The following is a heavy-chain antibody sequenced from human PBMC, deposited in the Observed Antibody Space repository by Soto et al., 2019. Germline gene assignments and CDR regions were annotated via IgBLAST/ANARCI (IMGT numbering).Heavy chain of an antibody. Sequence: QVQLVQSGAEVKKPGASVKVSCKASGYTFTSYGISWERQAPGQGLEWMGRISAYTVNRNDAQKLQNTVTTTTDTSTSTAYMELRSLRSDDTAVYYCARADMSLVWFDPWGQGTLVTVSS. J-gene: IGHJ5*02. D-gene: IGHD2-15*01. CDR3: ARADMSLVWFDP. V-gene: IGHV1-18*01. CDR1: GYTFTSYG. CDR2: ISAYTVNR.